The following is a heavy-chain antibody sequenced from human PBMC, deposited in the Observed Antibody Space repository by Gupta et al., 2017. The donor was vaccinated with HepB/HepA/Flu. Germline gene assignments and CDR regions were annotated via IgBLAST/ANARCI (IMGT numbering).Heavy chain of an antibody. J-gene: IGHJ5*02. D-gene: IGHD1-26*01. V-gene: IGHV3-33*01. Sequence: QVQLVESGGGVVQPGRSLRLSCAASGFTFSSYGMQWVRQDPGKGLEWVAVIWYDGSNKYYADSVKGRFTISRDNSKNTLYLQMNSLRAEDTAVYYCARGYGGSYRGVWFDPWGQGTLVTVSS. CDR1: GFTFSSYG. CDR2: IWYDGSNK. CDR3: ARGYGGSYRGVWFDP.